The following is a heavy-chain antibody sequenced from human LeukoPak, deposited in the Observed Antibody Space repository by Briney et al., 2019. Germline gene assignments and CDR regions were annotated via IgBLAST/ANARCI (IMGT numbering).Heavy chain of an antibody. CDR1: GGSISSYY. CDR2: IYTSGST. Sequence: PSETLSLTCTVSGGSISSYYWSWIRQPAGKGLEWIGRIYTSGSTNYNPSLKSRVTMSVDTSKNQFSLKLSSVTAADTAVYYCAREYSSSTRYNWFDPWGQGTLVTVSS. CDR3: AREYSSSTRYNWFDP. J-gene: IGHJ5*02. V-gene: IGHV4-4*07. D-gene: IGHD6-6*01.